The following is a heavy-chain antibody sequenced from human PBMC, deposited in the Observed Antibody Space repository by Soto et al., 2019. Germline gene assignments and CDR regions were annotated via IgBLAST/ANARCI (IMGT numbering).Heavy chain of an antibody. J-gene: IGHJ4*02. CDR2: INPGGSIT. D-gene: IGHD2-8*01. CDR1: GFTFSSYW. CDR3: ARVPTGKYGVWNY. Sequence: EEQLVESGGCLVQPGGSLRLSCAASGFTFSSYWMHWVRQAPGKGLVWVSRINPGGSITAYADSVKGRFTISRDNAKNTLYLQMNSRRGDETAVYYCARVPTGKYGVWNYWGQGTLVTVS. V-gene: IGHV3-74*01.